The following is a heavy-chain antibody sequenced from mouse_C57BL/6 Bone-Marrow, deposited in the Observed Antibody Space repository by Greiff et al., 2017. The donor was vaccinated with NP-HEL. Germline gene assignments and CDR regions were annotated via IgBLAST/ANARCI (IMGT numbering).Heavy chain of an antibody. D-gene: IGHD2-3*01. CDR3: ARYDGYPAC. CDR2: INPGSGGT. V-gene: IGHV1-54*01. Sequence: QVQLKESGAELVRPGTSVKVSCKASGYAFTNYLIEWVKQRPGQGLEWIGVINPGSGGTNYNEKFKGKATLTADKSSSTAYMQLSSLTSEDSAVYFCARYDGYPACWGQGTLVTVSA. J-gene: IGHJ3*01. CDR1: GYAFTNYL.